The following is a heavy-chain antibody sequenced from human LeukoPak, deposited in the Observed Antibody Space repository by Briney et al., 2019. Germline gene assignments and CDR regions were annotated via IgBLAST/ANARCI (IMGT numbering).Heavy chain of an antibody. CDR3: ARVVSGSRGNWFDP. J-gene: IGHJ5*02. Sequence: PSETLSLTCTVSGGSISSYYWSWIRQPPGRGLEWIGYIYYSGSTNYNPSLKSRVTISVDTSKNQFSLKLSSVTAADTAVCYCARVVSGSRGNWFDPWGQGTLVTVSS. CDR2: IYYSGST. V-gene: IGHV4-59*01. CDR1: GGSISSYY. D-gene: IGHD3-10*01.